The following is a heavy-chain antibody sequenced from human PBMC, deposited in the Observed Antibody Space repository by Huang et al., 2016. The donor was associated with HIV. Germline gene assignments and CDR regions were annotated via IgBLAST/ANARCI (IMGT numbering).Heavy chain of an antibody. CDR1: GGSFSGHY. Sequence: QVQLQQWGAELLKPSETLSLTCAVSGGSFSGHYWPWIRHPPGRGLEWIGVISDRGRTTYNPALKSRVTISGDTAQSQFSLKLNSVTAAYTAIYYCARMFKYDSGGYWGNDAFDIWGQGTMVTVSS. CDR3: ARMFKYDSGGYWGNDAFDI. V-gene: IGHV4-34*02. CDR2: ISDRGRT. D-gene: IGHD3-22*01. J-gene: IGHJ3*02.